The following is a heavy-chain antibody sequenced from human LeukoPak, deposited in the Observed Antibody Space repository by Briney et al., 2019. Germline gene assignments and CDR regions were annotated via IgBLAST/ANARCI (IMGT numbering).Heavy chain of an antibody. J-gene: IGHJ4*02. Sequence: EASLKVSCKASGYTFASYAMHWVRQAPGQRLEWMGWINAGNGNTKYSQDFQGRVTITRDTSASTAYMELSSLRSEDMAVYYCARRGTYSGSSGTFDYWGQGTLVTVSS. D-gene: IGHD1-26*01. CDR2: INAGNGNT. V-gene: IGHV1-3*03. CDR3: ARRGTYSGSSGTFDY. CDR1: GYTFASYA.